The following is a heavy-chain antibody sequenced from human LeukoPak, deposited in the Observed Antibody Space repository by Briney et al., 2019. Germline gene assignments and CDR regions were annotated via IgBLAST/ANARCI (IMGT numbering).Heavy chain of an antibody. J-gene: IGHJ4*02. Sequence: PGGSLRLSCAASGFTVITHDMTWVRQAPGKGLEWVSVLYSDGNTKYADSVHGRFTISRDNSKNLLYLEMNSLSPDDTAVYYCARGVEPLAANSLAYWGQGTLVTVSS. D-gene: IGHD1-14*01. CDR1: GFTVITHD. CDR2: LYSDGNT. V-gene: IGHV3-53*01. CDR3: ARGVEPLAANSLAY.